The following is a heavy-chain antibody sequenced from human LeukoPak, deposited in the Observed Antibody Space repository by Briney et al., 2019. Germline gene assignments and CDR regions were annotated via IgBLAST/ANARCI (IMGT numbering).Heavy chain of an antibody. D-gene: IGHD3-3*01. CDR3: VRYYDFWSGLLANWFDP. Sequence: SETLSLTCTVSGGSISSGDYYWSWIRQPPGKGLEWIGYIYYSGSTYYNPSLKSRVTISVDTSKNQFSLKLSSVTAADTAVYYCVRYYDFWSGLLANWFDPWGQGTLVTVSS. J-gene: IGHJ5*02. CDR1: GGSISSGDYY. V-gene: IGHV4-30-4*08. CDR2: IYYSGST.